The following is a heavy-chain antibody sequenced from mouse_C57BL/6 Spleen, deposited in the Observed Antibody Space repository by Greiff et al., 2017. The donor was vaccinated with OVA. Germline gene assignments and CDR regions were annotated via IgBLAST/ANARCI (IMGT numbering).Heavy chain of an antibody. D-gene: IGHD4-1*01. CDR1: GFTFSDYG. CDR3: ARELGRVYAMDY. Sequence: EVMLVESGGGLVKPGGSLKLSCAASGFTFSDYGMPWVRQAPEKGLEWVAYISSGSSTIYYADTVKGRFTISRDNANNTLYLQMTRLRSEDTAMYYCARELGRVYAMDYWGQGTSVTVSS. CDR2: ISSGSSTI. V-gene: IGHV5-17*01. J-gene: IGHJ4*01.